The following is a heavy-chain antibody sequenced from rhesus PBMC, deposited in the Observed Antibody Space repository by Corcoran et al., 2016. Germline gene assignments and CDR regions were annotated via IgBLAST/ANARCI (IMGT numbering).Heavy chain of an antibody. J-gene: IGHJ6*01. V-gene: IGHV4S19*01. CDR3: AREMDTGGLDS. D-gene: IGHD5-12*01. CDR2: ISGSSGST. Sequence: QVQVQESGPGLVKPSETLSLTCAVSGGSISSSNWGSWIRQPPGKGLGWIGYISGSSGSTYYNPSLKSRVTISKDTSKNQFSLKLSSVTAADTAVYYCAREMDTGGLDSWGQGVVVSVSS. CDR1: GGSISSSNW.